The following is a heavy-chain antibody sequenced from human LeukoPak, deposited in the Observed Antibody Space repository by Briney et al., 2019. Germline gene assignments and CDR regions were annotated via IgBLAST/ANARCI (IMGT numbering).Heavy chain of an antibody. CDR3: AQKGGTDH. Sequence: GGSLRLSCVASGFSFSRFGMNWVRQAPGKALEWVSHISSTSGDVYYADSVKGRFTISRDNAKNSPYLQMNSLRVEDTAIYYCAQKGGTDHWGQGTLVTVSS. J-gene: IGHJ4*02. CDR2: ISSTSGDV. V-gene: IGHV3-48*01. CDR1: GFSFSRFG. D-gene: IGHD2-15*01.